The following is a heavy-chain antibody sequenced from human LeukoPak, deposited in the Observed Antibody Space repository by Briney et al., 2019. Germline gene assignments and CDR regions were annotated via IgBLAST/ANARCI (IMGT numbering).Heavy chain of an antibody. V-gene: IGHV4-59*01. CDR1: GGSISSYY. D-gene: IGHD1-26*01. Sequence: SETLSLTCTVSGGSISSYYWSWIRQPPGKGLEWIGYIYYSGSTIYSPSLRSRVTISVDTSRNQFSLKLTSVTAADTAVYHCARGQGYSGSYYARFDPWGQGTLVTVSS. CDR2: IYYSGST. CDR3: ARGQGYSGSYYARFDP. J-gene: IGHJ5*02.